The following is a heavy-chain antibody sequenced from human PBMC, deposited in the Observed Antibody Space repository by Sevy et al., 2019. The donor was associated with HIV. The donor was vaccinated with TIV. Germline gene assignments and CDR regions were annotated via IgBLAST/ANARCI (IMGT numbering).Heavy chain of an antibody. CDR3: TRVTYYYGSGSYPHYGMDV. Sequence: SETLSLTCTVSGGSVSSGSYYWSWIRQPPGKGLEWIGYIYYSGSTNYNPSLKSRVTISVDTSKNQFSLKLSSVTAADTAVYYCTRVTYYYGSGSYPHYGMDVWGQGTTVTVSS. CDR2: IYYSGST. J-gene: IGHJ6*02. D-gene: IGHD3-10*01. V-gene: IGHV4-61*01. CDR1: GGSVSSGSYY.